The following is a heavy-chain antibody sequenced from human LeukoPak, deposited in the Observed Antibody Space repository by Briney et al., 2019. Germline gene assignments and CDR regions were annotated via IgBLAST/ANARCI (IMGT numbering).Heavy chain of an antibody. V-gene: IGHV3-23*01. CDR2: ISGSGGST. J-gene: IGHJ4*02. CDR1: GFTFSSYA. CDR3: AKGNGRYSGYDNYFDY. D-gene: IGHD5-12*01. Sequence: PGGSLRLSCAASGFTFSSYAMSWVRQAPGKGLEWVSAISGSGGSTYYADSVKGRFTISRDNSKNTLYLQMNSLRAEDTAVYYCAKGNGRYSGYDNYFDYWGQGTLVTVSS.